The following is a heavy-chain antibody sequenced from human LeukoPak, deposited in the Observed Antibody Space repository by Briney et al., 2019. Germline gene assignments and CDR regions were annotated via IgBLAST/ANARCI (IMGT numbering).Heavy chain of an antibody. CDR1: GFTFSGNA. D-gene: IGHD2-15*01. Sequence: GGSLRLSCAASGFTFSGNAMSWVLQAPGKGLEWVSAISGSGDTTYYADSVKGRFTISRDNSKNMLYLQMNSLRAEDTAVYYCAKDRRYCSGGSCYFEYWGQGTLVTVSS. CDR2: ISGSGDTT. J-gene: IGHJ4*02. CDR3: AKDRRYCSGGSCYFEY. V-gene: IGHV3-23*01.